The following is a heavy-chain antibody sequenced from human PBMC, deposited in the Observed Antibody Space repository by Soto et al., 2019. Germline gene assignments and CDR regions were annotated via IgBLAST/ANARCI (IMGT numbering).Heavy chain of an antibody. Sequence: SETLSLTCTVSGDSISSYYWSWIRQSPGKGLEWIGYIYDSGSTNYNPSLKSRVTISVDTSKNQFSLNLSSVTAADTAVYYCARSPGGHFDYWGLGTLVTVSS. CDR3: ARSPGGHFDY. D-gene: IGHD6-25*01. CDR1: GDSISSYY. CDR2: IYDSGST. V-gene: IGHV4-59*01. J-gene: IGHJ4*02.